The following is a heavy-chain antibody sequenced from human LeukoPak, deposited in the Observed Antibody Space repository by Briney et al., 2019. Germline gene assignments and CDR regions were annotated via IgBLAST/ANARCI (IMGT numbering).Heavy chain of an antibody. J-gene: IGHJ4*02. D-gene: IGHD3-10*01. CDR2: ISAYNGNT. Sequence: GASVKVSCKASGYTFTSYYMHWVRQAPGQGLEWMGWISAYNGNTNYAQKLQGRVTMTTDTSTSTAYMELRSLKSDDTAVYYCARLSMVRGVTLDYWGQGTLVTVSS. V-gene: IGHV1-18*04. CDR3: ARLSMVRGVTLDY. CDR1: GYTFTSYY.